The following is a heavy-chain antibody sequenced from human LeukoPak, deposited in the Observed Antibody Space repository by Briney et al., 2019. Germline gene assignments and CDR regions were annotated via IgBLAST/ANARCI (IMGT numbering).Heavy chain of an antibody. D-gene: IGHD4-11*01. CDR3: ARDRGLMTTVTPFDY. Sequence: ASVTVSCKASGYTFTSYGISWVRQAPGQGLEWMGWISAYNGNTNYAQKLQGRVTMTTDTSTSTAYMELRSLRSDDTAVYYRARDRGLMTTVTPFDYWGQGTLVTVSS. V-gene: IGHV1-18*01. CDR1: GYTFTSYG. CDR2: ISAYNGNT. J-gene: IGHJ4*02.